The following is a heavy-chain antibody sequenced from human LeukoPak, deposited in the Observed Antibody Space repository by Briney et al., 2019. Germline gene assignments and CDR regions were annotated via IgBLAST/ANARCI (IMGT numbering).Heavy chain of an antibody. J-gene: IGHJ3*02. V-gene: IGHV3-23*01. D-gene: IGHD2-15*01. Sequence: GGSLGLSCAASGFTFSSYAMSWVRQAPGKGLEWVSAISGSGGSTYYADSVKGRFTISRDNSKNTLYLQMNSLRAEDTAVYYCAKDRPDIVVVVAATPYDAFDIWGQGTMVTVSS. CDR2: ISGSGGST. CDR3: AKDRPDIVVVVAATPYDAFDI. CDR1: GFTFSSYA.